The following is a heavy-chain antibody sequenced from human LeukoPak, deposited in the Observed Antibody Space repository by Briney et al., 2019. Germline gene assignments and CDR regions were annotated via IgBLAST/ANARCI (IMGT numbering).Heavy chain of an antibody. J-gene: IGHJ5*02. CDR1: GFTFSSYS. Sequence: GGSLRLSCAASGFTFSSYSMNWVRQAPGKGLEWVSSISSSSSYIYYADSVKGRFTISRDNAKNSLYLQMNSLRAEDTAVYYCAKGGRAGLDWFDPWGQGTLVTVSS. CDR2: ISSSSSYI. D-gene: IGHD3-16*01. V-gene: IGHV3-21*01. CDR3: AKGGRAGLDWFDP.